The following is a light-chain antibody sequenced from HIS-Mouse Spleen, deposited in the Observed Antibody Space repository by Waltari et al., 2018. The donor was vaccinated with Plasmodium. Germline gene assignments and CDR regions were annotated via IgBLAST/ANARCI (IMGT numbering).Light chain of an antibody. CDR2: DAS. Sequence: IVLTQSPATLSLSPGERATLSCRASQSVSSYFAWYQQQPGQAPRLLSYDASNRATGIPARFSGSGSGTDFTLTISSLEPEDFAVYYCQQRSNWPPLTFGGGTKVEIK. J-gene: IGKJ4*01. V-gene: IGKV3-11*01. CDR3: QQRSNWPPLT. CDR1: QSVSSY.